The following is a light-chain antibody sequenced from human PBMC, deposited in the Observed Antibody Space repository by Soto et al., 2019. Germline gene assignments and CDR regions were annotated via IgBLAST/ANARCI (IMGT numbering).Light chain of an antibody. CDR3: QQYNSYPLT. CDR2: AAS. CDR1: QAIANY. Sequence: DIQMTQSPSSLSASVGDGFTITGRASQAIANYLAWFRRKPGKAPNSLIYAASSLQSGVPSKFSGSGSGTDFTLTISSLQPEDFATYYCQQYNSYPLTFGGGTKVEIK. J-gene: IGKJ4*01. V-gene: IGKV1-16*02.